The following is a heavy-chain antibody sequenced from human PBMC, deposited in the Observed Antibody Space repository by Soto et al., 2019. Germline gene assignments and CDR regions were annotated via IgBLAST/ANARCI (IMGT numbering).Heavy chain of an antibody. CDR3: AKREMGDYYDSSGYYFDAFDI. Sequence: GGSLRLSCAASGFTFSSYAMSWVRQAPGKGLEWVSAISGSGGSTYYADSVKGRFTISRDNSKNTLYLQMNSLRAEDTAVYYCAKREMGDYYDSSGYYFDAFDIWGQGTMVTVSS. J-gene: IGHJ3*02. V-gene: IGHV3-23*01. CDR1: GFTFSSYA. CDR2: ISGSGGST. D-gene: IGHD3-22*01.